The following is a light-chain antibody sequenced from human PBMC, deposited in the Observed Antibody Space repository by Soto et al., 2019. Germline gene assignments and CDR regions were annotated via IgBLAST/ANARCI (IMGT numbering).Light chain of an antibody. CDR2: DVS. J-gene: IGKJ1*01. V-gene: IGKV1-5*01. Sequence: DIQMTQSPSTLSASVGARVTITCRASQSINAWLAGYQQKPGKAPKLLIYDVSTLDSGVPSRFRGSASGTEFTLTISSLESDDFATYYCQQYQRYSTFGQGTKVDIK. CDR1: QSINAW. CDR3: QQYQRYST.